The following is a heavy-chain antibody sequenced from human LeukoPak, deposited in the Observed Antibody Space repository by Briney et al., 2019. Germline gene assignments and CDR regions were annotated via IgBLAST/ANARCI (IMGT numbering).Heavy chain of an antibody. J-gene: IGHJ4*02. CDR3: ARGGDYTTFDY. CDR2: INHSGST. CDR1: GGSFSGYY. D-gene: IGHD4-17*01. V-gene: IGHV4-34*01. Sequence: SSETLSLTCAVYGGSFSGYYWSWIRQPPGKGLEWIGEINHSGSTNYNPSLKSRVTISVDTSKNQFSLKLSSVTAADTAAYYCARGGDYTTFDYWGQGTLVTVSS.